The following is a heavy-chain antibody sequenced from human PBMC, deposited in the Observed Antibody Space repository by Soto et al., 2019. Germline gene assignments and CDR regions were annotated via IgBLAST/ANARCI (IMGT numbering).Heavy chain of an antibody. Sequence: ASVNVSCKSSGYTFTSYCISWGRQAPGQGLECMGWISAYNGNTNYAQKLQGRVTMTTDTSTSTAYMELRSLRSDDTAVYYCARSRGKNSYYIYYYYYYGMDVWGQGTTVTVS. CDR2: ISAYNGNT. CDR1: GYTFTSYC. J-gene: IGHJ6*02. V-gene: IGHV1-18*01. D-gene: IGHD1-26*01. CDR3: ARSRGKNSYYIYYYYYYGMDV.